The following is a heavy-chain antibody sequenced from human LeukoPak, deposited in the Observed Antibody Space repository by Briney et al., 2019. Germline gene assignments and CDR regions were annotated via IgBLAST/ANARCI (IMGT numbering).Heavy chain of an antibody. CDR3: ARDRYYESSGYYYSDY. J-gene: IGHJ4*02. V-gene: IGHV3-66*01. Sequence: GGSLRLSCAASGFTVSSNYMSWVRRAPGKGLEWVVVIYSGGSTYYADSVKGRFTISRDNSKNTLYLQMSSLRVEDTAVYFCARDRYYESSGYYYSDYWGQGTLVTVSS. D-gene: IGHD3-22*01. CDR1: GFTVSSNY. CDR2: IYSGGST.